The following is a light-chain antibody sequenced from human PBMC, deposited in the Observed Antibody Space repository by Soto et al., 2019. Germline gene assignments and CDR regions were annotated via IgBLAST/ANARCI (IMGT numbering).Light chain of an antibody. Sequence: DIQMTHSPSSLSASVGDRVTITCRASQSISSYLNWYQQKPGKAPKLLIYAASSLQSGVPSRFSGSGSGTDFTLTISSLQPEDFATYYCQQSYPRTFGQGTKVDNK. CDR3: QQSYPRT. CDR2: AAS. V-gene: IGKV1-39*01. CDR1: QSISSY. J-gene: IGKJ1*01.